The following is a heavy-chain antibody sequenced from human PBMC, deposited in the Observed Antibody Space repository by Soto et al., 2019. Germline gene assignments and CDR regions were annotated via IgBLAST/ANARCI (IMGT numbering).Heavy chain of an antibody. D-gene: IGHD3-22*01. Sequence: QVQLQESGPGLVKPSQTLSLTCTVSGGSISSGDYYWSWIRQPPGKGLEWSGDIYYSGSNYYNPSLKSRVTTSVDASKNQFSEKLSSVPDADTAVYYCDRERYYYDSSGYYTSRYFDLWGRGTLVTVSS. J-gene: IGHJ2*01. CDR3: DRERYYYDSSGYYTSRYFDL. CDR1: GGSISSGDYY. V-gene: IGHV4-30-4*01. CDR2: IYYSGSN.